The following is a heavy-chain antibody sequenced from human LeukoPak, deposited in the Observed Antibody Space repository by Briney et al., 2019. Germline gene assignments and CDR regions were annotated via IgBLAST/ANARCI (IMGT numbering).Heavy chain of an antibody. CDR2: IYYTGST. V-gene: IGHV4-39*01. D-gene: IGHD3-10*01. CDR1: GFTFSSYA. CDR3: ARLVDYGSGSH. Sequence: SGGSLRLSCAASGFTFSSYAMSWIRQPPGKGLEWIGSIYYTGSTYYNPSLKSRVTISVDTSKNQFSLKLRSVTAADTAVYYCARLVDYGSGSHWGQGTLVIVSS. J-gene: IGHJ4*02.